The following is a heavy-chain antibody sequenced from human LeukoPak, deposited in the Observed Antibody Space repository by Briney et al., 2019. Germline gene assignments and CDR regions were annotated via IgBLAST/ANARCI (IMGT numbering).Heavy chain of an antibody. CDR2: IYSGGST. CDR1: GFTVSSNY. J-gene: IGHJ4*02. V-gene: IGHV3-53*01. CDR3: ARVTWDIVVVVH. Sequence: GGSLRLSCAASGFTVSSNYMSWVRQAPGKGLEWVSVIYSGGSTYYADSVKGRFTISRDNSKNTLYLQMNGLRAEDTAVYYCARVTWDIVVVVHWGQGTLVTVSS. D-gene: IGHD2-15*01.